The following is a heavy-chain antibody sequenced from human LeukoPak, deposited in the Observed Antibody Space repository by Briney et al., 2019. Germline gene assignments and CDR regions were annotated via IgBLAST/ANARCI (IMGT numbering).Heavy chain of an antibody. CDR1: GGTFSSYA. Sequence: SVKVSCKASGGTFSSYAISWVRQAPGQGLEWMGGIIPIFGTANYAQKFQGRVTITADKSTSTAYMGLSSLRSEDTAVYYCAREGYCTNGVCSAHYYYYMDVWGKGTTVTVSS. CDR3: AREGYCTNGVCSAHYYYYMDV. V-gene: IGHV1-69*06. D-gene: IGHD2-8*01. J-gene: IGHJ6*03. CDR2: IIPIFGTA.